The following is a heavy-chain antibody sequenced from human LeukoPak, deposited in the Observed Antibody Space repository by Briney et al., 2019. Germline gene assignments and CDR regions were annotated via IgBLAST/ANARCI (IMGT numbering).Heavy chain of an antibody. D-gene: IGHD6-19*01. CDR2: ISSSSSTI. V-gene: IGHV3-48*01. CDR1: EFTFSDAW. CDR3: ASGPEGIAVAFFDY. Sequence: GGSLRLSCAASEFTFSDAWMNWVRQAPGKGLEGVSYISSSSSTIYYADSVKGRFTISRDNAKNSLYLQMNSLRAEDTAVYYCASGPEGIAVAFFDYWGQGTLVTVSS. J-gene: IGHJ4*02.